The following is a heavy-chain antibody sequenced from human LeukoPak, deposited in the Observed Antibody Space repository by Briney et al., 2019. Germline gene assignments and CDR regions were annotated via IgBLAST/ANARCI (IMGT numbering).Heavy chain of an antibody. CDR2: ISGSDNYI. V-gene: IGHV3-21*01. J-gene: IGHJ1*01. Sequence: GGSLRLSCVASGFTFSLYNMNWVRQAPGKGLEWVSSISGSDNYIFYADSAKGRFTISRDNAKNSLFLQMDSLRAEDTAVYYCARDEGLPAEYFQHWGQGTLVTVSS. CDR1: GFTFSLYN. D-gene: IGHD4-11*01. CDR3: ARDEGLPAEYFQH.